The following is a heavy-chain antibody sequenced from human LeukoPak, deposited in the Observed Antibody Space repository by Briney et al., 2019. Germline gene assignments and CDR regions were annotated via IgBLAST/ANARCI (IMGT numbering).Heavy chain of an antibody. CDR1: GYRFTTHW. D-gene: IGHD3-10*01. V-gene: IGHV5-51*01. Sequence: GDSLKISCKGSGYRFTTHWIGWVRQMPGKGLEWMGIIYPGNSNTRYSPSFQGQVTISADKSISTAYLQWSSLKASDTAMYYCARQDASGYYYYGVDVWGQGTTVTVSS. CDR3: ARQDASGYYYYGVDV. J-gene: IGHJ6*02. CDR2: IYPGNSNT.